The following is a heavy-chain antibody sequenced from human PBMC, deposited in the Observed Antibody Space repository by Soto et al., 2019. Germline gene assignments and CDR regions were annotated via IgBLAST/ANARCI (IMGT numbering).Heavy chain of an antibody. Sequence: QITLKQSGPTLVKPTQTLTLTCTFSGFSLSTSGVGVGWIRQPPGKALEWLALIYWNDDKRYSPSLKSRLTSTKGTSKNQVGLTMTNMDPVDTATDYCAHKILTDYYRENWFGPWGQGTLVTVSS. CDR3: AHKILTDYYRENWFGP. D-gene: IGHD3-9*01. CDR1: GFSLSTSGVG. CDR2: IYWNDDK. V-gene: IGHV2-5*01. J-gene: IGHJ5*02.